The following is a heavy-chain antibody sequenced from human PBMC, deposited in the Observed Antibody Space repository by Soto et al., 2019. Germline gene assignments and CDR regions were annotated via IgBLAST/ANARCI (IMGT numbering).Heavy chain of an antibody. D-gene: IGHD5-18*01. CDR3: AREDTAMVYYYYGMDV. CDR2: IWYDGSNK. V-gene: IGHV3-33*01. Sequence: QVQLVESGGGVVQPGRSLRLSCAASGFTFSSYGMHWVRQAPGKGLEWVAVIWYDGSNKYYADSVKGRFTISRDNSKNTLYLKMNSLRAEDTAVYYCAREDTAMVYYYYGMDVWGQGTTVTVSS. J-gene: IGHJ6*02. CDR1: GFTFSSYG.